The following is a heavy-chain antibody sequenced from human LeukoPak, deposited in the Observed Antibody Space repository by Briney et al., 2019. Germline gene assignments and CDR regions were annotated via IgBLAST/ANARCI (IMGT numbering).Heavy chain of an antibody. CDR2: ISAYNSNT. Sequence: ASVKVSCKASGYTFTSYGISWVRQAPGQGLEWMGWISAYNSNTNYAQKLQGRVTMTTDTSTSTAYMELRSLRSDDTAVYYCARYLDSSGYQSDYYFDYWGQGTLVTVSS. CDR3: ARYLDSSGYQSDYYFDY. CDR1: GYTFTSYG. V-gene: IGHV1-18*01. J-gene: IGHJ4*02. D-gene: IGHD3-22*01.